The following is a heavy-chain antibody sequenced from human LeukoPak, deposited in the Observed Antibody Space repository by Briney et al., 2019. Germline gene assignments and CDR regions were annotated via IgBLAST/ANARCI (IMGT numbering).Heavy chain of an antibody. Sequence: GEPLKISCKGSGYSFSTYWIGWVRQMPGKGLEWMGIIYPSDSDTRYSPSFQGQVTISADKSISTAYLQWSSLKASDTAIYYCARQAAVAGPGIDYWGQGALVTVSS. CDR2: IYPSDSDT. V-gene: IGHV5-51*01. J-gene: IGHJ4*02. D-gene: IGHD6-19*01. CDR1: GYSFSTYW. CDR3: ARQAAVAGPGIDY.